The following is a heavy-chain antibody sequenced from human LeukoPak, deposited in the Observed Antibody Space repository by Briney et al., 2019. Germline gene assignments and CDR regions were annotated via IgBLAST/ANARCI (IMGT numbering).Heavy chain of an antibody. Sequence: GGSLRLSCAASGFTFSSYAMSWVRQAPGKGLEWVSAISGSGGSTYYADSVKGRFTISRDNSKNTLYLQMNSLRAEDTAVYYCAKVTSPTENYYDSSGYYWGGRPYYYYGMDVWGQGTTVTVSS. D-gene: IGHD3-22*01. V-gene: IGHV3-23*01. J-gene: IGHJ6*02. CDR1: GFTFSSYA. CDR2: ISGSGGST. CDR3: AKVTSPTENYYDSSGYYWGGRPYYYYGMDV.